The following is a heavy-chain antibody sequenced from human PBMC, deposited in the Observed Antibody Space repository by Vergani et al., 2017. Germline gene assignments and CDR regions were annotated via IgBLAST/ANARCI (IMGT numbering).Heavy chain of an antibody. CDR1: GATFRSNT. CDR2: ISAYNGNT. CDR3: ARDKENDYVWGSYRYFDP. Sequence: QVQLVQSGAEVKKPGSSVKVSCKASGATFRSNTISWVRQVPGQGLEWMGWISAYNGNTNYAQKLQGRVTMTTDTSTSTAYMELRSLRSDDTAVYYCARDKENDYVWGSYRYFDPWGQGTLVTVSS. J-gene: IGHJ5*02. D-gene: IGHD3-16*02. V-gene: IGHV1-18*01.